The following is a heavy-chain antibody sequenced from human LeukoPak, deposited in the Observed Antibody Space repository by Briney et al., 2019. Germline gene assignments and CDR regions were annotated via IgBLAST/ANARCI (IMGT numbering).Heavy chain of an antibody. V-gene: IGHV4-4*07. CDR1: GGSISSYY. D-gene: IGHD3-10*01. CDR2: IYTCGST. CDR3: AREYYYGSGSYLLDY. Sequence: SETLSLTCTVSGGSISSYYWSWIRQPAGKGLEWIGRIYTCGSTNYNPSLKSRVTMSVDTSKNQFSLKLSSVTAADTAVYYCAREYYYGSGSYLLDYWGQGTLVTVSS. J-gene: IGHJ4*02.